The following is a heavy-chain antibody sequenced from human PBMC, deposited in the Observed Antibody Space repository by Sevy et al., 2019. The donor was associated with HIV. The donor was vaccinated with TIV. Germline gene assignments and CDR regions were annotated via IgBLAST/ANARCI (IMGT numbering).Heavy chain of an antibody. J-gene: IGHJ6*02. CDR3: ARDRGPVTLYYYGMDV. V-gene: IGHV3-48*03. D-gene: IGHD4-17*01. CDR2: ISSSGSTI. CDR1: GFTXSSYE. Sequence: GGSLRLSCVASGFTXSSYEMNWVRQAPGKGLEWVSYISSSGSTIYYADSVKGRFTISRDNAKNSLYLQMNSLRAEDTAVYYCARDRGPVTLYYYGMDVWGQGTTVTVSS.